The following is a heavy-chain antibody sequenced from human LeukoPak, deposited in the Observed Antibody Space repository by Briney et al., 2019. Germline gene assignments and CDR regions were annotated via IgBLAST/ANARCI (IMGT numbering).Heavy chain of an antibody. J-gene: IGHJ5*02. CDR3: ARDFYASGFYFWFDP. CDR2: IYYSGST. Sequence: SETLSLTCTVSGGSISSGGYYWSWIRQHPGKGLEWIGYIYYSGSTYYNPSLKSRVTISVDTSKNQFSLKLSSVTAADTAVYYCARDFYASGFYFWFDPWGQGMLVTVSS. CDR1: GGSISSGGYY. D-gene: IGHD2/OR15-2a*01. V-gene: IGHV4-31*03.